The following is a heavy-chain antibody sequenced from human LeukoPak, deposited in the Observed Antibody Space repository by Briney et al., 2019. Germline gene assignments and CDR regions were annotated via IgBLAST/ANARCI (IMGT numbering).Heavy chain of an antibody. J-gene: IGHJ2*01. V-gene: IGHV1-8*02. Sequence: ASVKVSCKASGYTFITYDINWVRQATGQGLEWMGWVNPNSGNTGYAQKFQGRVTMTRNTSLSTVYMELSSLRSEDTAVYYCARGTFYDLLTGYYFPWHFDLWGRGTLVTVSS. CDR1: GYTFITYD. CDR3: ARGTFYDLLTGYYFPWHFDL. D-gene: IGHD3-9*01. CDR2: VNPNSGNT.